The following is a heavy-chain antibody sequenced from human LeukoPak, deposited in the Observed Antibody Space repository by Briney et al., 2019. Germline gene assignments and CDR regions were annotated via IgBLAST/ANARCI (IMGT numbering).Heavy chain of an antibody. V-gene: IGHV3-33*01. J-gene: IGHJ4*02. CDR2: IWYDGNNK. CDR3: ARDLGKGRYLDY. Sequence: GRSLRLSCAASGFTFSTYGMHWVRQAPGKGLEWVVVIWYDGNNKYYADSVKGRFTISRDNSKNTLYLQVDSLRAEDTAVYYCARDLGKGRYLDYWGQGTLVTVSS. CDR1: GFTFSTYG. D-gene: IGHD4-23*01.